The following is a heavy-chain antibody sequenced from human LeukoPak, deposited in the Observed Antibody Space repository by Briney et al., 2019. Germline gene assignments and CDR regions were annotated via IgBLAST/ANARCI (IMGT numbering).Heavy chain of an antibody. V-gene: IGHV3-23*01. CDR3: AKGRGGAVAGHDY. D-gene: IGHD6-19*01. J-gene: IGHJ4*02. Sequence: GGSLRLSCAASGFTFSSYATSWVRQAPGKGLQWVSTITGSDGSTYYADSVKGRFTISRDNSENTLYLQMSSLRAEDTAVYYCAKGRGGAVAGHDYWGQGTLAIVSS. CDR1: GFTFSSYA. CDR2: ITGSDGST.